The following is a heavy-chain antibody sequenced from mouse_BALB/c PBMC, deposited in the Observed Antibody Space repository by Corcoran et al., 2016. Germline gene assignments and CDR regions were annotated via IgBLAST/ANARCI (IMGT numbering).Heavy chain of an antibody. V-gene: IGHV14-3*02. CDR3: ANWDWYFDV. D-gene: IGHD4-1*01. CDR1: GFNITDTY. J-gene: IGHJ1*01. Sequence: EVQLQQSGAELVKPGASVKLSCTASGFNITDTYMHWVKQRPEQGLEWIGRIDPANGNTKYDPKFQGKATITADTSSNTAYLQLSSLTSEDTAVYYCANWDWYFDVWGAGTTVTFSS. CDR2: IDPANGNT.